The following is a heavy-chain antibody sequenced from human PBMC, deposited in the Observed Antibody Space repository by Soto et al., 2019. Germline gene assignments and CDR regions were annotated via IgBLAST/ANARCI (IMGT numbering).Heavy chain of an antibody. CDR2: INSDGSTT. V-gene: IGHV3-74*01. Sequence: EVQLVESGGGIVQPGGSLRLSCAASGFTFSSYWMHWVRQAPGKGLVWVSRINSDGSTTSYADSVKGRFTISRDNAKNTLYLQMNSLRAEDTAVYYCARVDYGAYYFDYWGQGTLVTVSS. D-gene: IGHD4-17*01. CDR1: GFTFSSYW. CDR3: ARVDYGAYYFDY. J-gene: IGHJ4*02.